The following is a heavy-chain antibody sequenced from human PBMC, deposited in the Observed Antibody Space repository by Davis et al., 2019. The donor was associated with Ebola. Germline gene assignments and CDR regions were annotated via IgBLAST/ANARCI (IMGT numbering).Heavy chain of an antibody. CDR3: ARHPAPVGPAGYFDY. J-gene: IGHJ4*02. D-gene: IGHD1-26*01. Sequence: MPSETLSLTCTVSGGSISSSSYYWSWIRQPPGKGLEWIGSIYYSGSTYYNPSLKSRVTISVDTSKNQFSLKLSSVTAADTAVYYCARHPAPVGPAGYFDYWGQGTLVTVSS. CDR1: GGSISSSSYY. V-gene: IGHV4-39*01. CDR2: IYYSGST.